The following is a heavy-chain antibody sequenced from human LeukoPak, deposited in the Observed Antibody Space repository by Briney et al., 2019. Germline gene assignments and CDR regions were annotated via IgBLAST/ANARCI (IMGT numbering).Heavy chain of an antibody. D-gene: IGHD3-10*01. CDR2: IKQDGSET. Sequence: GSLRLSCAASGFTFSSYWMSWVRQAPGKGLEWVASIKQDGSETYYVDSVKGRFTISRDNAKNSLFLQMSSLRAEDTAVYYCARDHDSGTYYIPYFDYWGQGTLVTVSS. J-gene: IGHJ4*02. CDR3: ARDHDSGTYYIPYFDY. V-gene: IGHV3-7*01. CDR1: GFTFSSYW.